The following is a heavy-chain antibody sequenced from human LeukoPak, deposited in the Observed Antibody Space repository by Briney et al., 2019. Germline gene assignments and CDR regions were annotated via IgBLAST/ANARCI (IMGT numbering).Heavy chain of an antibody. D-gene: IGHD2-2*01. CDR3: ASEYCSSTSCYLTGLGAFDI. Sequence: SAKVSCKASGGTFSSYAISWVRHAPGQGLEWMGRIIPILGIANYAQKFQGTATITADKSTSTAYMELSSLRSEDTAVYYCASEYCSSTSCYLTGLGAFDIWGQGTMVTVSS. J-gene: IGHJ3*02. V-gene: IGHV1-69*04. CDR2: IIPILGIA. CDR1: GGTFSSYA.